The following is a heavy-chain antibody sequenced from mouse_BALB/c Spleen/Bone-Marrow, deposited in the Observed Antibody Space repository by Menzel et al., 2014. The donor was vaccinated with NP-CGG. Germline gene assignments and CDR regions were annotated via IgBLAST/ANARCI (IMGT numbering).Heavy chain of an antibody. CDR1: GFNIKDTY. CDR2: IDPANGYT. Sequence: EVQLQESGAELVKPGASVNLSCTASGFNIKDTYMNWVKQRAEQGLEWIGRIDPANGYTEYDPKFQGKATIIADTSSNXAYLQLGSLTSEDTAVYYCATLTGTFDYWAQGTTLTVSS. D-gene: IGHD4-1*01. CDR3: ATLTGTFDY. V-gene: IGHV14-3*02. J-gene: IGHJ2*01.